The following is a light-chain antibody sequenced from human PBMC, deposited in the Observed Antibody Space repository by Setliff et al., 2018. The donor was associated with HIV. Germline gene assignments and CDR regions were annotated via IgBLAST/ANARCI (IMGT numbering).Light chain of an antibody. V-gene: IGLV1-44*01. J-gene: IGLJ1*01. CDR3: AAWDDSLNGYV. Sequence: QSVLTQPPSASGTPGQKVTISCSGGSSNIETNTVNWYQQVPGTAPKLLMYSNSPRPSGVPDRFSGSKSGTSASLAINGLQSEDGADYYCAAWDDSLNGYVFGTGTKVTVL. CDR1: SSNIETNT. CDR2: SNS.